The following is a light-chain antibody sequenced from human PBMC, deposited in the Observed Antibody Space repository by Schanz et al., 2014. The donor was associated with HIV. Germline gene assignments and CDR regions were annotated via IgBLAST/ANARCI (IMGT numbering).Light chain of an antibody. CDR3: SSYAGSNSFV. Sequence: QSALTQPASVSGSPGQSITISCTGTSSDIGGYNFVSWYRQHPGKAPQLMIYDVSHRPSGISSRFSGSKSGNTASLTVSGLQTDDEADYYCSSYAGSNSFVFGGGTKLTVL. CDR2: DVS. J-gene: IGLJ2*01. V-gene: IGLV2-14*03. CDR1: SSDIGGYNF.